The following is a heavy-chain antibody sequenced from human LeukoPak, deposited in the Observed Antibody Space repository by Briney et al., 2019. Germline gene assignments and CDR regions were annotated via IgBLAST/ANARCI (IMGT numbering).Heavy chain of an antibody. CDR2: INSDGSST. Sequence: GGSLRLSCAASGFTFSSYWMHWVRQAPGKGLVWVSRINSDGSSTSYADSVKGRFTISRDNAKNTLYLQMNSLRAEDTAVYYCARGGPAYSRDYYDSNGEYTDWGQGTLVTVSS. CDR3: ARGGPAYSRDYYDSNGEYTD. CDR1: GFTFSSYW. D-gene: IGHD3-22*01. J-gene: IGHJ4*02. V-gene: IGHV3-74*01.